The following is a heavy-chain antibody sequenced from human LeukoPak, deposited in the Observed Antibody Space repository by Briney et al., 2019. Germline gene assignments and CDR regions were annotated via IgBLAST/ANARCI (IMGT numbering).Heavy chain of an antibody. CDR3: AKGRGGSYGYFDY. V-gene: IGHV3-23*01. CDR2: ISGSGGST. J-gene: IGHJ4*02. Sequence: GGSLRLSCAASGFTFRTYAMRWVRQARGKGLEWVSTISGSGGSTYYADSVKGRFTISRDNSKNTLYLQMNSLRAEDTAVYYCAKGRGGSYGYFDYWGQGTLVTVSS. CDR1: GFTFRTYA. D-gene: IGHD1-26*01.